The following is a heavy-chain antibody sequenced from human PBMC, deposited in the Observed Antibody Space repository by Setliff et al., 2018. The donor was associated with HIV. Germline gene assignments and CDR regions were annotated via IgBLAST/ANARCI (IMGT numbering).Heavy chain of an antibody. CDR3: ARDQRLSY. CDR2: MYYDGST. CDR1: GDSISRRTYY. J-gene: IGHJ4*02. V-gene: IGHV4-39*07. Sequence: SETLSLTCTVSGDSISRRTYYWDWIRQPPGKGLEWIGSMYYDGSTNYNPSLKSRVTISVDKSKNQFSLELNSVTAADTAVYYCARDQRLSYWGQGTLVTVSS.